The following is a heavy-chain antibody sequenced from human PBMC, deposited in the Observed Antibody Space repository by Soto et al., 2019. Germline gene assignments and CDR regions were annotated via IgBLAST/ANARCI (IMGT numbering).Heavy chain of an antibody. CDR2: VSAKSGDT. D-gene: IGHD6-6*01. CDR3: AREVVETSSLWLDP. V-gene: IGHV1-18*04. Sequence: ASVKVSCKASGFSFTSSGFNWVRQAPGQGLEWVGWVSAKSGDTKCVENLQGRVSLTWDTSISTAYMQLNSLKIDDTAVYYCAREVVETSSLWLDPWGQGTLVTVSS. J-gene: IGHJ5*02. CDR1: GFSFTSSG.